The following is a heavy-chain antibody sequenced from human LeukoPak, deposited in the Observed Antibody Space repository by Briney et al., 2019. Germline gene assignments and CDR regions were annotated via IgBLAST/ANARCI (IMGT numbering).Heavy chain of an antibody. CDR2: IIPIFGTA. J-gene: IGHJ4*02. Sequence: SVKVSCKASGGTFSSYAISWVRQAPGQGLEWMGGIIPIFGTANYAQKFQGRLTMAIDTSTGIVHMELRDLISDDTAVYYCGRNGVVAENRLYVDYWGQGTLVTVSS. V-gene: IGHV1-69*05. D-gene: IGHD2-8*01. CDR1: GGTFSSYA. CDR3: GRNGVVAENRLYVDY.